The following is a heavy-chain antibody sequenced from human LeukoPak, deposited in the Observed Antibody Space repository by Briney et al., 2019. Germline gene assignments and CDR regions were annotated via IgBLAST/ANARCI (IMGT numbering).Heavy chain of an antibody. V-gene: IGHV4-34*01. D-gene: IGHD5-18*01. CDR2: INHSGST. CDR3: ARGASRYSYGPNPDY. Sequence: PSETLSLTCAVYGGSFSGYYWSWIRQPPGRGLEWIGEINHSGSTNYNPSLKSRVTISVDTSKNQFSLKLSSVTAADTAVYYCARGASRYSYGPNPDYWGQGTLVTVSS. CDR1: GGSFSGYY. J-gene: IGHJ4*02.